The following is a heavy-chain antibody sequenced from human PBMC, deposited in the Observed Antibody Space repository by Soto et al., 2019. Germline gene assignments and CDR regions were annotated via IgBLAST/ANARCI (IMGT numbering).Heavy chain of an antibody. CDR3: AKDRSGSSWYPYYFDY. Sequence: GGSLRLSCAASGFTFSSYAMSWVRRAPGKGLEWVSAISGSGGSTYYADSVKGRFTISRDNSKNTLYLQMNSLRAEDTAVYYCAKDRSGSSWYPYYFDYWGQGTLVTVSS. D-gene: IGHD6-13*01. V-gene: IGHV3-23*01. CDR1: GFTFSSYA. J-gene: IGHJ4*02. CDR2: ISGSGGST.